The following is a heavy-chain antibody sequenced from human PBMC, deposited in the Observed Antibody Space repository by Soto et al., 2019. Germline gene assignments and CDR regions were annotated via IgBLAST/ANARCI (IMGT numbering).Heavy chain of an antibody. CDR3: ATGGRGYSSAPRFYFEY. V-gene: IGHV1-69*01. CDR1: GGIFSSNA. CDR2: ILPIIDRT. Sequence: QVQLVQSGAEVKKPGSSVKVSCQASGGIFSSNAISWVRQAPGHGLEWMGGILPIIDRTHYAQKFQRRVTITADEATSTAYMDLSSLKSEDTALYYSATGGRGYSSAPRFYFEYWGQGTLVTVSS. D-gene: IGHD5-18*01. J-gene: IGHJ4*02.